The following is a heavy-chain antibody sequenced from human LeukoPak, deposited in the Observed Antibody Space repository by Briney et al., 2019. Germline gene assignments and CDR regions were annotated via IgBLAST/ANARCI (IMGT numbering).Heavy chain of an antibody. D-gene: IGHD6-19*01. CDR3: AARPVADNPAPFDY. CDR2: ITGSGSRT. CDR1: GFTFSNYA. V-gene: IGHV3-23*01. Sequence: GGPLRLSCAASGFTFSNYAMTWVCQPPGKGLECVSSITGSGSRTYYADSVKGRFTISRDSSKNTLFLQMNSLRADDTAVYYCAARPVADNPAPFDYWGQGTLVTVSS. J-gene: IGHJ4*02.